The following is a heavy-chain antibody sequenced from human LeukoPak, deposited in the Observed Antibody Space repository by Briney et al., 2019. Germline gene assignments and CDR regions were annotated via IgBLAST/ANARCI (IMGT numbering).Heavy chain of an antibody. Sequence: GGSLRLSCAASGFTLNNAWMSWVRQAPGKGLEWVSAISNNGGYTYYADSVQGRFTISRDNSKSTLCLQMNSLRAEDTAVYYCAKQLGYCSDGSCYFPYWGQGTLVTVSS. CDR1: GFTLNNAW. D-gene: IGHD2-15*01. CDR3: AKQLGYCSDGSCYFPY. V-gene: IGHV3-23*01. J-gene: IGHJ4*02. CDR2: ISNNGGYT.